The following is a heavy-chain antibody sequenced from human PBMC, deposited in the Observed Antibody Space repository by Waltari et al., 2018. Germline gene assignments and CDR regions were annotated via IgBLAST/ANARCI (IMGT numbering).Heavy chain of an antibody. V-gene: IGHV3-11*06. CDR2: ISSSSSHT. Sequence: QVQLVESGGDLVRPGGSLRLSCPASGFTFSDYYMTWVRQAPGKGLEWVSYISSSSSHTDYANSVKGRFTISRDNAKNSLYLQMNSLRAEDTAVYYCARGASDSDYWGQGTLVTVSS. CDR1: GFTFSDYY. CDR3: ARGASDSDY. D-gene: IGHD6-19*01. J-gene: IGHJ4*02.